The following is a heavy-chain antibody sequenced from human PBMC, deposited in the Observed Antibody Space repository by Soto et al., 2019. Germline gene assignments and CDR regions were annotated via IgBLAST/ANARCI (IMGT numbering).Heavy chain of an antibody. V-gene: IGHV4-31*03. J-gene: IGHJ5*02. CDR1: GGSISGGNYY. D-gene: IGHD3-22*01. Sequence: QVQLQESGPGLVKPSQTLSLTCTVSGGSISGGNYYWSWIRQHPGKGLEWIGYIYYSGSTYYNPSLKSRVTISVDTSNNNFSLKLSSVTAAATAVYYCARTSYDSSGTAADPWGQGTLVTVSS. CDR2: IYYSGST. CDR3: ARTSYDSSGTAADP.